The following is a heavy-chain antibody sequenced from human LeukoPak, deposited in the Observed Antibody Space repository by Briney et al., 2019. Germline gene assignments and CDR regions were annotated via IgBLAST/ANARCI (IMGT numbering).Heavy chain of an antibody. Sequence: KTSETLSLTCTVSGGSISSYYWSWIRQPPGKGLEWIGYIYYSGSTNYNPSLKSRVTISVDTSKNQFSLKLSSVTAADTAVYYCASNMKVRARYSDLWGRGTLVTVSS. CDR1: GGSISSYY. D-gene: IGHD2-21*01. CDR3: ASNMKVRARYSDL. V-gene: IGHV4-59*01. J-gene: IGHJ2*01. CDR2: IYYSGST.